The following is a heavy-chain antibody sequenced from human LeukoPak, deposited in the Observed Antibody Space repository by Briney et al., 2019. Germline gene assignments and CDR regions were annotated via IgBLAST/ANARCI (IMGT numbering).Heavy chain of an antibody. Sequence: ASVKVSYKASGYTFTSYGISWVRQAPGQGLEWMGWISAYNGNTNYAQKLQGRVTITADKSTSTAYMELSSLRSEDTAVYYCARAREAAAGTFDYWGQGTLVTVSS. CDR3: ARAREAAAGTFDY. CDR2: ISAYNGNT. J-gene: IGHJ4*02. D-gene: IGHD6-13*01. V-gene: IGHV1-18*01. CDR1: GYTFTSYG.